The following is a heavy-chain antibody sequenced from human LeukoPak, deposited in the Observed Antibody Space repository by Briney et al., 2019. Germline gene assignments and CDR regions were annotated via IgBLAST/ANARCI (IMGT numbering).Heavy chain of an antibody. Sequence: PGGSLRLSCAASGFTFSDYYMSWIRQAPGKGLEWVSYISSSGSTIYYADSVKGRFTISRDNAKNSLYLQMNSLRAEDTAVYYCAIITGTTADAFDIWGQGTMVTVSS. D-gene: IGHD1-20*01. CDR3: AIITGTTADAFDI. CDR2: ISSSGSTI. CDR1: GFTFSDYY. J-gene: IGHJ3*02. V-gene: IGHV3-11*01.